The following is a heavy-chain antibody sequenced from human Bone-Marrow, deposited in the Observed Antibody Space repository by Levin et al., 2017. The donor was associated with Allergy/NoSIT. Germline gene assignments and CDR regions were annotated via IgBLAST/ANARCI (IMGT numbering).Heavy chain of an antibody. V-gene: IGHV1-8*01. D-gene: IGHD5-12*01. Sequence: GESLKISCKTSGYTFTSFDINWVRQASGQGLEWMGWMYPNSDNAGYAQKFQGRVTMTRNTSISTAYMELSSLRSEDTAIYYCARGELGSGYLFDYWGQGTLVTVSS. J-gene: IGHJ4*02. CDR3: ARGELGSGYLFDY. CDR1: GYTFTSFD. CDR2: MYPNSDNA.